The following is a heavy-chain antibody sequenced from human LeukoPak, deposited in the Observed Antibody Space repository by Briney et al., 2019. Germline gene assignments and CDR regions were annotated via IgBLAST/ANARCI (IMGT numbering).Heavy chain of an antibody. CDR3: ARGYDIMTGSYIPVGAYFDN. CDR1: SGSISSYY. V-gene: IGHV4-59*01. J-gene: IGHJ4*02. CDR2: IYYTGST. Sequence: SETLSLTCTVSSGSISSYYWSWIRQPPGKGLEWIGLIYYTGSTNYNPSLKSRVTMSVDTSKNQFSLKLSSVTAADTAVYYCARGYDIMTGSYIPVGAYFDNWSQGTLVTVSS. D-gene: IGHD3-9*01.